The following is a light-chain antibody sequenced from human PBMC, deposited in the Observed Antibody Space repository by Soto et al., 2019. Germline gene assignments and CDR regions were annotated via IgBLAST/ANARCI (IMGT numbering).Light chain of an antibody. Sequence: DIQMTQSPSSLSASVGDRVTITCRASQSISTYLNWYQQKPGKAPKLLIYNASSLQSGVPSRFSGSGTGTDFTLTISSLQPEDIATYYCQQRSTFGQGTKLEIK. J-gene: IGKJ2*02. CDR1: QSISTY. V-gene: IGKV1-39*01. CDR3: QQRST. CDR2: NAS.